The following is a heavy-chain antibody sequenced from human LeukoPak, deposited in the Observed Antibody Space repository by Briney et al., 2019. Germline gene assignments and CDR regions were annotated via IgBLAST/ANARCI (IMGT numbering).Heavy chain of an antibody. CDR3: ARGTTVKTFDI. CDR2: IYYSGST. D-gene: IGHD4-11*01. V-gene: IGHV4-59*01. J-gene: IGHJ3*02. Sequence: SETLSLTCSVSGGSISSNYWSWIRQPPGKGLEWIGYIYYSGSTNYNPSLKSRVTISVDTSKNQFSLKLSSVTAADTAVYYCARGTTVKTFDIWGQGTMVTVSS. CDR1: GGSISSNY.